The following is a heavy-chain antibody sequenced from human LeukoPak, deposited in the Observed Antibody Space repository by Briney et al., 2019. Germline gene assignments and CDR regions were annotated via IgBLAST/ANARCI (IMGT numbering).Heavy chain of an antibody. CDR3: ARDLHWGASDY. V-gene: IGHV3-21*01. Sequence: PGGSLRLSCAASGFTFSSYTMKWVRQAPGKGLEWVSSISSSSSYIYYADSVKGRFTISRDNAKNSLYLQMNSLRAEDTAVYYCARDLHWGASDYWGQGTLVTVSS. CDR1: GFTFSSYT. D-gene: IGHD1-26*01. J-gene: IGHJ4*02. CDR2: ISSSSSYI.